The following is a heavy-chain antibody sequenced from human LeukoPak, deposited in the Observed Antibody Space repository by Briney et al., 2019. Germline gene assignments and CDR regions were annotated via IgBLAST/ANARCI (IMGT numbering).Heavy chain of an antibody. CDR1: GYTLSQLA. CDR3: ARDSRTYYYDSSGYYQN. CDR2: FDPEDGET. J-gene: IGHJ4*02. D-gene: IGHD3-22*01. Sequence: ASVKVSCKVSGYTLSQLAMHWVRQAPGKGLEWMGGFDPEDGETIYAQQFQGRVTMTTDTSTSTAYMELRSLRSDDTAVYYCARDSRTYYYDSSGYYQNWGQGTLVTVSS. V-gene: IGHV1-24*01.